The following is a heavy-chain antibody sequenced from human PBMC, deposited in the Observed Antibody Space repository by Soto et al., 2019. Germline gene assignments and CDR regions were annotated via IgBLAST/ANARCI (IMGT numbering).Heavy chain of an antibody. V-gene: IGHV3-9*01. Sequence: EVQLVESGGGLVQPGRSLRLSCAASGFTFDDYAMHWVRQAPGKGLEWVSGISWNSGSIGYADSVKGRFTISRDNAKNSLYLQMNSLRAEDTALYYCAKVGCSSTSCYALDYWSQGTPVTVSS. D-gene: IGHD2-2*01. CDR1: GFTFDDYA. CDR2: ISWNSGSI. CDR3: AKVGCSSTSCYALDY. J-gene: IGHJ4*02.